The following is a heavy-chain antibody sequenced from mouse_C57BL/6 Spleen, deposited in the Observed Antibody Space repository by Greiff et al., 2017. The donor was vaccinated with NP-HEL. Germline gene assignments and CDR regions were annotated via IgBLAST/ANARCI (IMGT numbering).Heavy chain of an antibody. CDR2: IDPNSGT. Sequence: VQLQQPGAELVKPGASVKLSCKASGYTFTSYWMHWVKQRPGRGLEWIGRIDPNSGTKYNEKFKSKATLTVDKPSSTAYMQLSSLTSEDSAVYYCARRTVVAWDYAMDYWGQGTSVTVSS. J-gene: IGHJ4*01. V-gene: IGHV1-72*01. CDR1: GYTFTSYW. D-gene: IGHD1-1*01. CDR3: ARRTVVAWDYAMDY.